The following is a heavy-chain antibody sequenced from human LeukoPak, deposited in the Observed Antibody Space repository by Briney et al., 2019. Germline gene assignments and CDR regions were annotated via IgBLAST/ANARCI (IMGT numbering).Heavy chain of an antibody. CDR3: ARDRSGDSSGYYYVFWFDP. CDR2: ISAYIGNT. J-gene: IGHJ5*02. Sequence: ASVKVSCKASGYTFPSYGISWVRPAPGQGLEWMGWISAYIGNTKYAQQLQGRVTMATDTSTSTAYMELSRLRSDGTAVYYCARDRSGDSSGYYYVFWFDPWGQGTLVTVSS. V-gene: IGHV1-18*01. D-gene: IGHD3-22*01. CDR1: GYTFPSYG.